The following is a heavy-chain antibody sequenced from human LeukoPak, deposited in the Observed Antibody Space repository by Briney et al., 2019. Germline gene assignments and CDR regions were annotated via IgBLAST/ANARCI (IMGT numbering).Heavy chain of an antibody. V-gene: IGHV1-2*04. D-gene: IGHD7-27*01. CDR1: GYTFTDHY. J-gene: IGHJ4*02. CDR2: INPKSGGT. CDR3: ARDGRHWDLDF. Sequence: ASVNVSCKTSGYTFTDHYIHWVRQAPGQGLEWMGRINPKSGGTNYAQEFQGWVTVTRDTSISMTNMELSRLNFDDTAVYYCARDGRHWDLDFWGQGTLVTVSS.